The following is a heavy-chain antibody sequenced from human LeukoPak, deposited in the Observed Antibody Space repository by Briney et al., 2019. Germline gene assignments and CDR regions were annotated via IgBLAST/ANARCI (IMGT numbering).Heavy chain of an antibody. D-gene: IGHD7-27*01. CDR1: GFTFSSYG. CDR2: ISYDGSNK. J-gene: IGHJ3*02. V-gene: IGHV3-30*18. Sequence: EGSLRLSCAASGFTFSSYGMHWVRQAPGKGLEWVAVISYDGSNKYYADSVKGRFTISRDNSKNTLYLQMNSLRAEDTAVYYCAKRMEAGLTGDSLSAFDIWGQGTMVTVSS. CDR3: AKRMEAGLTGDSLSAFDI.